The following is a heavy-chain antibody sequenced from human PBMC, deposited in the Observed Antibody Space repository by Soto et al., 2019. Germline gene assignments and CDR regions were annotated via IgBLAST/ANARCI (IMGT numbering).Heavy chain of an antibody. V-gene: IGHV3-48*02. Sequence: EVQLVESGGGLVQPGGSLRLSCAASGFTFSSYSMNWVRQAPGKGLEWVSYISSSSSNIYYADSVKGRFTISRDNAKNSLYLQMNSLRDEDTAVYYCARERRLRLLGRNDAFDIWGQGTMVTVSS. D-gene: IGHD5-12*01. J-gene: IGHJ3*02. CDR1: GFTFSSYS. CDR3: ARERRLRLLGRNDAFDI. CDR2: ISSSSSNI.